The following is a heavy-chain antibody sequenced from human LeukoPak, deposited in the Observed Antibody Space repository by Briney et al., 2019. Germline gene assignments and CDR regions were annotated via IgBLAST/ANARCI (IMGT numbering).Heavy chain of an antibody. V-gene: IGHV1-2*02. CDR2: INPNSGGA. J-gene: IGHJ5*02. CDR3: VTRSYTSGWPT. CDR1: GNTLIGNY. D-gene: IGHD6-19*01. Sequence: GASVKVSCKASGNTLIGNYIHWVRQARGQGLEWMGWINPNSGGANYAQRFQGRVTMTRDTSVTTAFLDLDRLTSDDTAVYYCVTRSYTSGWPTWGQGTLVTVSS.